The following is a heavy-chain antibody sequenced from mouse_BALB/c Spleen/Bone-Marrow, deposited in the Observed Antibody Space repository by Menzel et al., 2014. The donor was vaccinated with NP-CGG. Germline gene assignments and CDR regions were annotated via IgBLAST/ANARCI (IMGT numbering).Heavy chain of an antibody. J-gene: IGHJ3*01. CDR2: ISGGGSYT. CDR3: ARHAYYDQTEVSFVY. V-gene: IGHV5-9-2*01. D-gene: IGHD2-4*01. CDR1: GFSFNSYD. Sequence: QLVESGGGFVKSGGSLKLSCAASGFSFNSYDMSWVRQTPEKRLEWVATISGGGSYTFYPDSVKGRFTISRDNAKNNLYLQLSSLRAEDTALYYCARHAYYDQTEVSFVYWGQGTLVTVSA.